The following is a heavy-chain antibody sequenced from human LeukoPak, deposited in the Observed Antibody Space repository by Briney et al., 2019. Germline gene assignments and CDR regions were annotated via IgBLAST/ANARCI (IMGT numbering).Heavy chain of an antibody. Sequence: PGGSLRLSCAASGFTFSDYYMSWIRQAPGKGLEWVSYISSSGSYTNYADSVKGRFTISRDNAKNSLYLQMNSLRAEDTAVYYCARAARYYGSGFDAFDIWGQGTMVTVSS. D-gene: IGHD3-10*01. J-gene: IGHJ3*02. CDR3: ARAARYYGSGFDAFDI. CDR2: ISSSGSYT. CDR1: GFTFSDYY. V-gene: IGHV3-11*05.